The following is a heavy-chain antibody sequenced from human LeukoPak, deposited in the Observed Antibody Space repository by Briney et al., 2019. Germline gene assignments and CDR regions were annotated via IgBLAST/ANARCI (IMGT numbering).Heavy chain of an antibody. J-gene: IGHJ4*02. CDR1: GFTFSSYA. CDR3: AKATEYNSGPLDY. Sequence: GGSLRLSCAASGFTFSSYAMNWVRQAPGKGLEWVSTISATGGSTYYADSVKGRFTISRDNSKNTLYLQMNSLRAEDTAVYYCAKATEYNSGPLDYWGQGTLVTVSS. V-gene: IGHV3-23*01. D-gene: IGHD5-12*01. CDR2: ISATGGST.